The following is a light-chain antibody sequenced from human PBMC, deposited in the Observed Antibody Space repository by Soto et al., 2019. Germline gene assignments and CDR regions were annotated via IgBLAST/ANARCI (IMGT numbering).Light chain of an antibody. V-gene: IGLV2-8*01. CDR3: SSYTSSSTPV. J-gene: IGLJ2*01. CDR2: EVT. CDR1: SSDVGGYHY. Sequence: QSALTQPPSASGSPGQSVTISCTGTSSDVGGYHYVSWYQQHPGKAPKLMIHEVTKRPSGVPDRFSGSKSGNTASLTVSGLQGEDEADYYCSSYTSSSTPVFGGGTKLTVL.